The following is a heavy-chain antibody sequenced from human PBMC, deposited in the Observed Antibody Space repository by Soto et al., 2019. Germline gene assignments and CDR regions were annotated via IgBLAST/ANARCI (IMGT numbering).Heavy chain of an antibody. CDR2: IYYSGST. J-gene: IGHJ4*02. D-gene: IGHD7-27*01. CDR3: ARHLSHHWGPVY. V-gene: IGHV4-39*01. Sequence: QLQLQESGPGLVKPSETLSLTCTVSGGSISSSSYYWGWIRQPPGKGLEWIGSIYYSGSTYYNPSLKSRVTISVDTSKNQFSLKLSSVTAADTAVYYCARHLSHHWGPVYWGQGTLVTVSS. CDR1: GGSISSSSYY.